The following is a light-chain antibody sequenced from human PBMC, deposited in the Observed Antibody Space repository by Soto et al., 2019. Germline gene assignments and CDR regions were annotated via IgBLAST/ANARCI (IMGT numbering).Light chain of an antibody. V-gene: IGKV1-5*03. CDR3: QQYNADWT. CDR2: KAS. CDR1: QSISSW. J-gene: IGKJ1*01. Sequence: DIQMTQSPSTLSASVGDRVTITCRASQSISSWLAWYQQKPGKAPKLLIYKASSLQSGVPSRFSGSGSDREFTLTISSLQPDDFATYYCQQYNADWTFGQGPKVEIK.